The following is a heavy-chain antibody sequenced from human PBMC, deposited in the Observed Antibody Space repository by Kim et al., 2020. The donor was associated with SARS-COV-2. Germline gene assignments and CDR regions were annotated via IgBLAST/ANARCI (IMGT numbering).Heavy chain of an antibody. Sequence: QTFPGRVTITRDTTAGTAYMELSSLRSEDTAVYYCARVAQYYYGSGTLDYWGQGTLVTVSS. V-gene: IGHV1-3*01. D-gene: IGHD3-10*01. J-gene: IGHJ4*02. CDR3: ARVAQYYYGSGTLDY.